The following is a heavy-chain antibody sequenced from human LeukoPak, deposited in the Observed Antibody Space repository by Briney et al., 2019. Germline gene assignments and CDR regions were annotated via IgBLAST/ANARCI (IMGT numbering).Heavy chain of an antibody. CDR3: ASGEEGGYYGGTSYYYYMDV. D-gene: IGHD3-22*01. J-gene: IGHJ6*03. V-gene: IGHV1-69*13. Sequence: ASVKVSCKASGGTFSSYAISWVRQAPGQGLEWMGGIIPIFGTANYAQKFQGRVTITADESTSTAYMELSSLRSEDTAVYYCASGEEGGYYGGTSYYYYMDVWGKGTTVTISS. CDR2: IIPIFGTA. CDR1: GGTFSSYA.